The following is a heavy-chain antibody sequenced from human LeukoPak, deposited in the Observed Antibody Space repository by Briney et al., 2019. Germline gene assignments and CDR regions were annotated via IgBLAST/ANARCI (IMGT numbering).Heavy chain of an antibody. D-gene: IGHD3-16*02. CDR1: GFTFSSHE. CDR2: ITTSGRTK. CDR3: ARELSY. Sequence: GGSLRLSCAVSGFTFSSHEMNWVRQAPGKGLEWVSYITTSGRTKYYADSVKGRFTISRDNAKNSLYLQMNSLRAEDTAVYYCARELSYWGQGTLVTVSS. V-gene: IGHV3-48*03. J-gene: IGHJ4*02.